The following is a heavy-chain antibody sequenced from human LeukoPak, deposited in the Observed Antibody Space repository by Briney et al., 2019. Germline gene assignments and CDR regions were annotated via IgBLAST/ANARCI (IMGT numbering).Heavy chain of an antibody. CDR3: AKLPATTFHY. J-gene: IGHJ4*02. D-gene: IGHD1-7*01. Sequence: GGSLRLSCAASGFTFDDYAMHWVRQAPGKGLEWVSGISWNSGSIGYADSMKGRFTISRDNAKNSLYLQMNSLRAEDTALYYCAKLPATTFHYWGQGTLVTVSS. V-gene: IGHV3-9*01. CDR1: GFTFDDYA. CDR2: ISWNSGSI.